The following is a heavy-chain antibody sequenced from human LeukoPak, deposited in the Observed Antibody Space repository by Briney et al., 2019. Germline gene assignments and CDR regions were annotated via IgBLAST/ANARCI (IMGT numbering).Heavy chain of an antibody. CDR1: GYIFTDYY. D-gene: IGHD6-13*01. Sequence: GASVKVSCKASGYIFTDYYMHWVRQAPGQGLEWMGWINPDSGDTNYDQKFQGRITMSRGTSISTAYMELSRLTSDDTAVYYCARIEWSAANDWGQGTLVTVSS. J-gene: IGHJ4*02. CDR2: INPDSGDT. CDR3: ARIEWSAAND. V-gene: IGHV1-2*02.